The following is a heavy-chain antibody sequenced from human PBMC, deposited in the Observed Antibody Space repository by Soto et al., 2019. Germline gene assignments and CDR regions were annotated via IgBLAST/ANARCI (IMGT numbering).Heavy chain of an antibody. V-gene: IGHV3-23*01. CDR3: ETRGDFWFGQNDL. CDR2: ISADGATT. Sequence: GGSLRLSCEASGFPFAIYAMSWVRQAPGKGLDWVSTISADGATTYSADSVKGRFTISRDNSKNTLYLQINSLRADDTAVYYCETRGDFWFGQNDLWGQGTLVTVSS. CDR1: GFPFAIYA. D-gene: IGHD3-10*01. J-gene: IGHJ5*02.